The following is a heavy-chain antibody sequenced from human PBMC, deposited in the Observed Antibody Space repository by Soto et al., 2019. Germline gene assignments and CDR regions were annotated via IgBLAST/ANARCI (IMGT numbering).Heavy chain of an antibody. CDR1: GGTFSRYG. V-gene: IGHV1-69*13. Sequence: SVKVSCKASGGTFSRYGISWVRQAPGQGLEWMGGLIPLFGVAHYGQQFQDRVSISADESTNTAYMELSSLRSEDTAIYYCARDLGYDSTYYFFDYWGQGTLVTVSS. J-gene: IGHJ4*02. CDR2: LIPLFGVA. CDR3: ARDLGYDSTYYFFDY. D-gene: IGHD6-13*01.